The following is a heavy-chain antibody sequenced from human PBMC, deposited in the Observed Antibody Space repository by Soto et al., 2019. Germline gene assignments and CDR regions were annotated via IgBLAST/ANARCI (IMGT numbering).Heavy chain of an antibody. J-gene: IGHJ2*01. CDR1: GGTFSSYA. CDR3: ARVVTVVKSFHYWYFDL. Sequence: QVQLVQSGAEVKKPGSSVKVSCKASGGTFSSYAISWVRQAPGQGLEWMGGIIPIFGTANYAQKFQGRVTIYADESTSTAYMELSSLRSEDTAVYYCARVVTVVKSFHYWYFDLWGRGTLVTVSS. CDR2: IIPIFGTA. V-gene: IGHV1-69*12. D-gene: IGHD2-15*01.